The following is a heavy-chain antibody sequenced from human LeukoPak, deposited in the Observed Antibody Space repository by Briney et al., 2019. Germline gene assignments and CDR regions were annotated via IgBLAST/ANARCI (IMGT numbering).Heavy chain of an antibody. CDR2: ISYDGSNK. J-gene: IGHJ4*02. Sequence: GGSLRLSCAASGFTFSSYAMHWVRQAPGKGLEWVAVISYDGSNKYYADSVKGRFTISRENSKNTLFLQTNSLRAEDTAVYHWAKEEKEMVVVAGSYACFDYWGQGTLVTVSS. D-gene: IGHD3-16*01. CDR3: AKEEKEMVVVAGSYACFDY. CDR1: GFTFSSYA. V-gene: IGHV3-30*04.